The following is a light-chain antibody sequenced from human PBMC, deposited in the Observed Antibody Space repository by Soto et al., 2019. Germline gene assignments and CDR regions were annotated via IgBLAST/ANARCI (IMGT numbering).Light chain of an antibody. CDR3: QQYNNWPRT. CDR1: QSVSSN. V-gene: IGKV3-15*01. CDR2: GAS. Sequence: DIVMRQFPATLSLSPGGRATLSCRASQSVSSNLAWYQQKPGQAPRLLLYGASTRATGFSARFSGSGSGTEFTLTISSLQSEDFAVYYCQQYNNWPRTSGQGTKVDIK. J-gene: IGKJ1*01.